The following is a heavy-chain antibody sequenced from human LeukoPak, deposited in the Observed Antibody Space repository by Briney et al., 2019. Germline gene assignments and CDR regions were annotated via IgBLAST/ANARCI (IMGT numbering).Heavy chain of an antibody. CDR2: IKPDGGEQ. J-gene: IGHJ4*02. Sequence: GGSLRLSCVASGFTFSNYWMNWVRQAPGKGLKWVAYIKPDGGEQYYVDSVKGRFTISRDNADNSLYLQLSSLRAEDTAVYYCAREQRTFDYWGQGILVTVSS. CDR3: AREQRTFDY. V-gene: IGHV3-7*03. CDR1: GFTFSNYW. D-gene: IGHD5-24*01.